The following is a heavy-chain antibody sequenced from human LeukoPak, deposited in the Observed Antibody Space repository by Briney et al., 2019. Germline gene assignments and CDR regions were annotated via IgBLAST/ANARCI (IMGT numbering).Heavy chain of an antibody. CDR2: IYSGGST. D-gene: IGHD2-15*01. J-gene: IGHJ6*02. CDR3: AKVDGGGSCYSVCSYGMDV. Sequence: GGSLRLSCAASGFTVSSNYMSWVRQAPGKGLEWVSVIYSGGSTYYADSVKGRFTISRDNSKNTLYLQMNSLRAEDTAVYYCAKVDGGGSCYSVCSYGMDVWGQGTTVTVSS. V-gene: IGHV3-53*01. CDR1: GFTVSSNY.